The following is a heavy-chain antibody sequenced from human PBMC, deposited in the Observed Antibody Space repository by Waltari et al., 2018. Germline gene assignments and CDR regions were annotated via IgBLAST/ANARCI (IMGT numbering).Heavy chain of an antibody. Sequence: EVQLVESGGGLVKPGGSLRLSCAASGFTFSNAWMSWVRQAPGKGLEWVGRIKSKTDGGTTDYAAPVKGRFTISRDDSKNTLYLQMNSLKTEDTAVYYCTTGEWELPYYYYYGMDVWGQGTTVTVSS. CDR1: GFTFSNAW. J-gene: IGHJ6*02. CDR2: IKSKTDGGTT. V-gene: IGHV3-15*01. CDR3: TTGEWELPYYYYYGMDV. D-gene: IGHD1-26*01.